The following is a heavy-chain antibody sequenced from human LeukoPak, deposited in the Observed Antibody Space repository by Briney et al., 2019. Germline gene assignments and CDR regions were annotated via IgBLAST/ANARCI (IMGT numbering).Heavy chain of an antibody. Sequence: GGSLRLSCAASGFTFSSYAMSWVRQAPGKGLEWVSAISGSGGSTYYADSVKGRFTISRDNSKNTLYLRMNSLRAEDTAVYYCAKGRDSSGYYYEGFDYWGQGTLVTVSS. D-gene: IGHD3-22*01. V-gene: IGHV3-23*01. CDR1: GFTFSSYA. CDR2: ISGSGGST. J-gene: IGHJ4*02. CDR3: AKGRDSSGYYYEGFDY.